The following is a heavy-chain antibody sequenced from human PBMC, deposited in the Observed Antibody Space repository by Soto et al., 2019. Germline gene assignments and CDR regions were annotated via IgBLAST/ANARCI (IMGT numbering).Heavy chain of an antibody. CDR1: GFILNNYA. CDR2: IGGTEGDSDGAP. J-gene: IGHJ3*01. CDR3: VKRGRNWGAFDF. Sequence: VQLLESGGDLVQPGGSLRLSCVASGFILNNYAMSWVRQAPRKGLEWVSTIGGTEGDSDGAPWYEDSVKGRFTISRDSSANTLFLHMDNLRDEDSALYYCVKRGRNWGAFDFWGQGTTVVVSS. V-gene: IGHV3-23*01. D-gene: IGHD7-27*01.